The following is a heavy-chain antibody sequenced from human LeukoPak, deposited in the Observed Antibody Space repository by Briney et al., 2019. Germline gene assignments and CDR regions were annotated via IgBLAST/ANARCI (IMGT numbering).Heavy chain of an antibody. CDR3: ARGRYSYYYYYMDV. D-gene: IGHD3-16*02. CDR1: GYTFTSYD. CDR2: MNPNSGNT. Sequence: ASVKLSFKASGYTFTSYDINWVRQATGQGLEWMGWMNPNSGNTGYAQKFQGRVTMTMNTSISTAYMELSSLRSEDTAVYYWARGRYSYYYYYMDVWGKGTTVTVSS. V-gene: IGHV1-8*01. J-gene: IGHJ6*03.